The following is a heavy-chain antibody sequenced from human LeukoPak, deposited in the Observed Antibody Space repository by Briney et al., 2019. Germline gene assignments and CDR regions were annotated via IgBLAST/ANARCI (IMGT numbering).Heavy chain of an antibody. Sequence: GSLRLSCAASGFTFSSYGMHWVRQAPGKGLEWVAVISYDGSNKYYADSVKGRFTISRDNSKNTLYLQMNSLRAEDTAVYYCAKEVDGSGSYPDYWGQGTLVSVSS. CDR3: AKEVDGSGSYPDY. D-gene: IGHD3-10*01. V-gene: IGHV3-30*18. CDR1: GFTFSSYG. J-gene: IGHJ4*02. CDR2: ISYDGSNK.